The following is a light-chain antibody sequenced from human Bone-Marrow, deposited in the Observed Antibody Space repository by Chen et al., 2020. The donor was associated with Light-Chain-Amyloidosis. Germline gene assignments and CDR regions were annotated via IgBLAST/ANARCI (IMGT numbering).Light chain of an antibody. CDR3: SSYGTTYV. Sequence: HSALTQPASVSGSPGQSIIISCTETNNDVGNYNFVSWYQPQPGKPPRLVIYEDDKRPSEVPSRFSASKSGNTASLTISGLQPEDEADYYCSSYGTTYVFGSGTTVTVL. V-gene: IGLV2-14*02. J-gene: IGLJ1*01. CDR2: EDD. CDR1: NNDVGNYNF.